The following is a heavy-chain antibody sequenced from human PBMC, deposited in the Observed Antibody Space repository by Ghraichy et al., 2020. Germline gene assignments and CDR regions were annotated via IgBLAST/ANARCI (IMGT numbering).Heavy chain of an antibody. CDR3: AKDDAWFGELLSH. J-gene: IGHJ4*02. CDR2: IRYDGSNK. D-gene: IGHD3-10*01. V-gene: IGHV3-30*02. Sequence: GGSLRLSCAASGFTFSSYGMHWVRQAPGKGLEWVAFIRYDGSNKYYADSVKGRFTISRDNSKNTLYLQMNSLRAEDTAVYYCAKDDAWFGELLSHWGQGTLVTVSS. CDR1: GFTFSSYG.